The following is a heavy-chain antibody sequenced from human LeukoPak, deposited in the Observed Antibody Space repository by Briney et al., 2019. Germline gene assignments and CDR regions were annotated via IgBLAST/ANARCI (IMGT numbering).Heavy chain of an antibody. CDR2: MNPNSGNT. CDR3: ARGRATAIKRVHRPTSYYFDY. CDR1: GYTFTSYD. J-gene: IGHJ4*02. V-gene: IGHV1-8*01. D-gene: IGHD5-12*01. Sequence: ASVKVSCKASGYTFTSYDINWVRQATGQGLEWMGWMNPNSGNTGYAQKFQGRVNMTRNTSISTSYMELSSLRSEDTAVYYCARGRATAIKRVHRPTSYYFDYWGQGTLVTVSS.